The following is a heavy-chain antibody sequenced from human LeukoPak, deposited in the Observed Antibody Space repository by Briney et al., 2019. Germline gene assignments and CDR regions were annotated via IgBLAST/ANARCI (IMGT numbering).Heavy chain of an antibody. V-gene: IGHV4-34*01. CDR3: ARGPSKTTVTTSSSYAWYFDL. D-gene: IGHD4-17*01. Sequence: LGTLSLTCAVYGGSFSGYYWSWIRQPPGKGLEWIGEINHSGRTNYNPSLKNRVTISVDTSKNQFSLKLSSVTAADTAVYYCARGPSKTTVTTSSSYAWYFDLWGHGTLVTVSS. CDR1: GGSFSGYY. CDR2: INHSGRT. J-gene: IGHJ2*01.